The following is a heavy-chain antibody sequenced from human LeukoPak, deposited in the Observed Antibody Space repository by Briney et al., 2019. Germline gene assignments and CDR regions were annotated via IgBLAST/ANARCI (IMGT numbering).Heavy chain of an antibody. CDR2: IYYTGST. D-gene: IGHD1-26*01. CDR1: GGSISTYY. V-gene: IGHV4-59*01. J-gene: IGHJ5*02. Sequence: SETLSLTCTVSGGSISTYYWSWIRRPPGKGLEGIGYIYYTGSTSYNPSLKGRVTMSLDASKNQFSLELNSVPPADTAVYYCARGGNYWPQWWFDPWGRGTLVSVSS. CDR3: ARGGNYWPQWWFDP.